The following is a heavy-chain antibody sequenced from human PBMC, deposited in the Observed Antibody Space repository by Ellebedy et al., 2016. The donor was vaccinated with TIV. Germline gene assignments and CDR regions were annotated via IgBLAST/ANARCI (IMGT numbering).Heavy chain of an antibody. D-gene: IGHD3-22*01. J-gene: IGHJ6*02. CDR3: ARGYYDSSGYRSSTTYHYYGRDV. Sequence: AASVKVSCKASGGTVSRNVISWVRQAPGQGLEWMGRIIPILGLTNYAQKFQDRVTIAADKSTNTAYMELSSLRSEDTAIYYCARGYYDSSGYRSSTTYHYYGRDVWGPGTTVTVSS. V-gene: IGHV1-69*04. CDR2: IIPILGLT. CDR1: GGTVSRNV.